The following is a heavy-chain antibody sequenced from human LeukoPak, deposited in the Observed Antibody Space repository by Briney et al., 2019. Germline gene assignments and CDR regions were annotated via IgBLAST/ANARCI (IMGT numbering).Heavy chain of an antibody. J-gene: IGHJ3*02. Sequence: PGGSLRLSCAASGFTFSSYSMNWVRQAPGKGLEWVSSISSSSSYIYYADSVKGRFTISRDNAKNSLYLQMNSLRAEDTAVYYCASIAAAGSLGAFDIWGQGTMVTVSS. V-gene: IGHV3-21*01. D-gene: IGHD6-13*01. CDR1: GFTFSSYS. CDR3: ASIAAAGSLGAFDI. CDR2: ISSSSSYI.